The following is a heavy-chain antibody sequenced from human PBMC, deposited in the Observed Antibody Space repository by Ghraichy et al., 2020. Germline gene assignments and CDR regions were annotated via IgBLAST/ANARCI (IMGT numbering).Heavy chain of an antibody. D-gene: IGHD2-15*01. CDR1: GDSVSSNSAA. V-gene: IGHV6-1*01. Sequence: QTLSLPCAISGDSVSSNSAAWSWIRQSPSRGLEWLGRTYYRSKWYFNYAVSVKSRITITPDTSKNQFSLQLNSVTPDDTAVYYCARVECGGTCYGGFHYWGQGTLVTVSS. CDR2: TYYRSKWYF. J-gene: IGHJ4*02. CDR3: ARVECGGTCYGGFHY.